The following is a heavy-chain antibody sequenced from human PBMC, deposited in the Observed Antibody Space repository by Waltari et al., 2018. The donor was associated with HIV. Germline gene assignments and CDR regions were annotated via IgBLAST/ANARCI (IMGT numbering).Heavy chain of an antibody. Sequence: QVQLQESGPGLVKTSQHLSLTCTVSGGPITSGGYYWSWIRQHPGKGLEWIGYIYYSGSTYYNPSLKSLVTISVDTSKNQFSLKLSSVTAADTAVYYCARDCSSTSCPALYGMDVWGQGTTVTVSS. D-gene: IGHD2-2*01. CDR3: ARDCSSTSCPALYGMDV. CDR1: GGPITSGGYY. V-gene: IGHV4-31*01. CDR2: IYYSGST. J-gene: IGHJ6*02.